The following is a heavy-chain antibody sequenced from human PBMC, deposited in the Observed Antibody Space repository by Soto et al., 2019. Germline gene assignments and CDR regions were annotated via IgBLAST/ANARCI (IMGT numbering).Heavy chain of an antibody. CDR3: AKDLVYGDPYYYYGMDV. CDR2: ISYDGSNK. J-gene: IGHJ6*02. Sequence: QRLSCAASGFTFSSYGMHWVRQAPGKGLEWVAVISYDGSNKYYADSVKGRFTISRDDSKNTLYLQMNSLRAEDTAVYYCAKDLVYGDPYYYYGMDVWGQGTTVTVSS. V-gene: IGHV3-30*18. CDR1: GFTFSSYG. D-gene: IGHD4-17*01.